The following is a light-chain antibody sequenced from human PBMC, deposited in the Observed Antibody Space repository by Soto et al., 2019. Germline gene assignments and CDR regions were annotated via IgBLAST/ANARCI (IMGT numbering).Light chain of an antibody. CDR1: QTISNTF. CDR2: GAS. J-gene: IGKJ4*01. Sequence: EIVLTQSPRTLSLSPGERATLSCRASQTISNTFLAWYQQRPGQAPRLLIYGASGRAAGIPDRFSGSGSGTDFTLSISRLEPEDFAVYYCQQYGVSPTFGGGTKVDIK. V-gene: IGKV3-20*01. CDR3: QQYGVSPT.